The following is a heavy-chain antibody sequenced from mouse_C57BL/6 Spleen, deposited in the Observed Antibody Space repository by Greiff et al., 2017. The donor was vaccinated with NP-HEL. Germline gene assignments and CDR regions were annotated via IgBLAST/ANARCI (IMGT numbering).Heavy chain of an antibody. D-gene: IGHD2-3*01. J-gene: IGHJ3*01. CDR1: GFNIKDDY. Sequence: VQLQQSGAELVRPGASVKLSCTASGFNIKDDYMHWVKQRPEQGLEWIGWIDPENGDTEYASKFQGKATITADTSSNTAYLQLSSLTSEDTAVYYCTTDGRWFAYWGQGTLVTVSA. CDR2: IDPENGDT. V-gene: IGHV14-4*01. CDR3: TTDGRWFAY.